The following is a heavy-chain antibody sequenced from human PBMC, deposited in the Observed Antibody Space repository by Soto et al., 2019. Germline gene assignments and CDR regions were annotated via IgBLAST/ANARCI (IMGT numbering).Heavy chain of an antibody. CDR2: MNPNSGNT. CDR3: ARRKLVNCISTSCYRRNWFDP. V-gene: IGHV1-8*01. J-gene: IGHJ5*02. Sequence: QVQLVQSGAEVKKPGASVKVSCKASGYTFTSYDINWVRQATGQGLEWMGWMNPNSGNTGYAQKFQGRVTMTRNTSISTAYMELSSLRSEDTAVYYCARRKLVNCISTSCYRRNWFDPWGQGTLVTVSS. CDR1: GYTFTSYD. D-gene: IGHD2-2*01.